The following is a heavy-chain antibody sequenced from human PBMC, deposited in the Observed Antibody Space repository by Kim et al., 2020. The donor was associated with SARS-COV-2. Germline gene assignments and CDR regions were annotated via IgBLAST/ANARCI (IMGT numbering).Heavy chain of an antibody. V-gene: IGHV3-7*01. CDR1: GFTFSSHW. D-gene: IGHD6-13*01. CDR3: ARDGTAPGIYFDY. Sequence: GGSLRLSCAASGFTFSSHWMSWVRQAPGKGLEWVANIKQDGSETYYVDSVKGRFTISRDNAKNSVFLQMSSLRAEDTAVYYCARDGTAPGIYFDYWGQGTLVTVSS. CDR2: IKQDGSET. J-gene: IGHJ4*02.